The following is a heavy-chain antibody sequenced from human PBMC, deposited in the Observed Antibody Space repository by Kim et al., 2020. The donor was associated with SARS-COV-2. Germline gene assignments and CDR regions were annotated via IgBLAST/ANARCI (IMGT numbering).Heavy chain of an antibody. J-gene: IGHJ4*02. D-gene: IGHD4-17*01. CDR2: I. CDR3: ARDYGDYEFDY. V-gene: IGHV3-48*03. Sequence: IYDAEPVKGRFTISRDNAKNSLYLQMNSLRAEDTAVYYCARDYGDYEFDYWGQGTLVTVSS.